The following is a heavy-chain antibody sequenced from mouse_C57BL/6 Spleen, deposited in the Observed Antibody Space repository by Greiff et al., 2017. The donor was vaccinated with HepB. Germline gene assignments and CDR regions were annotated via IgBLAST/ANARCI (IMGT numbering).Heavy chain of an antibody. V-gene: IGHV1-64*01. J-gene: IGHJ3*01. CDR3: ARTPSDGYFYFAY. Sequence: QVQLQQPGAELVKPGASVKLSCKASGYTFTSYWMHWVKQRPGQGLEWIGMIHPNSGSTNYNEKFKSKATLTVDKSSSTAYMQLSSLTSEDSAVYYCARTPSDGYFYFAYWGQGTLVTVSA. D-gene: IGHD2-3*01. CDR2: IHPNSGST. CDR1: GYTFTSYW.